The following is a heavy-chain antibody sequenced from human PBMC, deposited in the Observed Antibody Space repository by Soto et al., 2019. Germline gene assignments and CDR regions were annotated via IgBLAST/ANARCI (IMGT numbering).Heavy chain of an antibody. D-gene: IGHD3-3*01. CDR2: ISWNSGSI. CDR1: GFTVDDYA. V-gene: IGHV3-9*01. CDR3: AKDIDITIFGVAIYT. J-gene: IGHJ5*02. Sequence: GGSLRLSCAASGFTVDDYAMHWVRQAPGKGLEWVSGISWNSGSIGYADSVKGRFTISRDNAKNSLYLQMNSLRAEDTALYYCAKDIDITIFGVAIYTWGQEALLPVSS.